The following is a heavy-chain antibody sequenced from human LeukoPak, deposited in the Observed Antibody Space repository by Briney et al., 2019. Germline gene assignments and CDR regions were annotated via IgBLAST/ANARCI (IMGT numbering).Heavy chain of an antibody. J-gene: IGHJ4*02. CDR3: ARDGSGGYCSGGSCQTLIYFDY. CDR1: GFTSSTAW. CDR2: MRQDGSDK. V-gene: IGHV3-7*01. Sequence: GGSLTLSCAVSGFTSSTAWLTWVRQAPGKGLEWVADMRQDGSDKYYVDSVKGRFFISGDIAKNSLYLQMNSLRAEDTAVYYCARDGSGGYCSGGSCQTLIYFDYWGQGTLVTVPS. D-gene: IGHD2-15*01.